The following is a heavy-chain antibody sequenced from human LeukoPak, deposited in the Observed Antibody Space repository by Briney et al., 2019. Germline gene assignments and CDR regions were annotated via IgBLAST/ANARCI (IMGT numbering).Heavy chain of an antibody. Sequence: GGSLRLSRAASGFTFTSFGMSWVRQAPGKGLEWVSTISGSGGSTYYADSVKGRFTISRDNSKNTLYLQMNTLRAEDTAVYYCAKASRFGYSYGPREYFYYMDVWGKGTTVTVSS. CDR1: GFTFTSFG. V-gene: IGHV3-23*01. J-gene: IGHJ6*03. CDR2: ISGSGGST. D-gene: IGHD5-18*01. CDR3: AKASRFGYSYGPREYFYYMDV.